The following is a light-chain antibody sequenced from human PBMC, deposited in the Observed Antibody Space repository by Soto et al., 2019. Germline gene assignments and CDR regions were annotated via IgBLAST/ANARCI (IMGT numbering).Light chain of an antibody. CDR3: QQYGSSGT. J-gene: IGKJ1*01. CDR1: QSVSNNY. Sequence: IVLTHSPATLSSFPGDIVTLSFRASQSVSNNYLAWYQQKPGQAPRLLIYGASNRATGIPDRFSGSGSGTDFTLTISRLEPEDFAVYYCQQYGSSGTFGQGTKVDIK. V-gene: IGKV3-20*01. CDR2: GAS.